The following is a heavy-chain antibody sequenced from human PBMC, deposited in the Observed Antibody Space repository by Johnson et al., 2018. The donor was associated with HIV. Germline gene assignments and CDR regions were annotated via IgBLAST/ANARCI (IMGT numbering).Heavy chain of an antibody. J-gene: IGHJ3*02. CDR3: AQMGGYYDSSGYYPAGAFDM. CDR1: GFTVSSNY. V-gene: IGHV3-66*01. CDR2: IYSGGST. Sequence: VQLVESGGGVVQPGRSLRLSCAASGFTVSSNYMSWVRQAPGKGLEWVSVIYSGGSTYYADSVKGRFTISRDNSKNTLYLHMNSLRDEDTAVYYFAQMGGYYDSSGYYPAGAFDMWGQGTMVTVSS. D-gene: IGHD3-22*01.